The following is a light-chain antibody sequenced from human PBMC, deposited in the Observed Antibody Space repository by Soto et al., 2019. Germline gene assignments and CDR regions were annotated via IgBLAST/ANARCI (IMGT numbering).Light chain of an antibody. Sequence: SPSTPSASVGGRVTITCRASQGISSYLAWYQQKPGKAPKLLVYDASTLQSGVPSRFSGSGSGTEFTLTISSLQPEDFATYYCQQLNSYPTFGGGTKVDIK. CDR2: DAS. CDR1: QGISSY. V-gene: IGKV1-9*01. CDR3: QQLNSYPT. J-gene: IGKJ4*01.